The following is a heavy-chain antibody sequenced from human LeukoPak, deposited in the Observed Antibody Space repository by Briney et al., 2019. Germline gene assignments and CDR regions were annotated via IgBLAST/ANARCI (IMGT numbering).Heavy chain of an antibody. Sequence: GGSLRLSCAASGFTFSSYAMHWVRQAPGKGLEWVAVISYDGGNKYYADSVKGRFTISRDNSKNTLYLQMNSLRTEDTAVYYCAKDRGSGSYPSPLFDYWGRGTLVTVSS. CDR2: ISYDGGNK. J-gene: IGHJ4*02. CDR3: AKDRGSGSYPSPLFDY. CDR1: GFTFSSYA. D-gene: IGHD3-10*01. V-gene: IGHV3-30-3*01.